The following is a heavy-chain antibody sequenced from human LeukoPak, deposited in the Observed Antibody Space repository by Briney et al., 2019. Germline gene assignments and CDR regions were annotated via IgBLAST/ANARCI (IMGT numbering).Heavy chain of an antibody. D-gene: IGHD3-10*01. J-gene: IGHJ4*02. Sequence: PSETLSLTCTVSGYSIKSGHSWGWIRQPPGKGLEWIGNIYHSGSSFYMSSLKSRLTISVDTSKNQFSLKLISVTAADTAVYFCAVGTSYYGSEPDYWGQGTLVTVSS. CDR3: AVGTSYYGSEPDY. CDR1: GYSIKSGHS. CDR2: IYHSGSS. V-gene: IGHV4-38-2*02.